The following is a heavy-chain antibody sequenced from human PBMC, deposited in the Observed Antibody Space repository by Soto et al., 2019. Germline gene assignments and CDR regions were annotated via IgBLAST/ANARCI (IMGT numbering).Heavy chain of an antibody. Sequence: GLEWMGRIIPILGIANYAQKFQGRVTITADKSTTTVYMELSSLRSEGTAFYFCVSDSNAYQLQHVFDIWGQGTLVTVSS. CDR3: VSDSNAYQLQHVFDI. V-gene: IGHV1-69*04. J-gene: IGHJ3*02. D-gene: IGHD2-8*01. CDR2: IIPILGIA.